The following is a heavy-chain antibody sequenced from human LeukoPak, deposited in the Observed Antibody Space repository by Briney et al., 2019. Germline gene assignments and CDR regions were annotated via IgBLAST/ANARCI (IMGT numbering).Heavy chain of an antibody. J-gene: IGHJ4*02. CDR3: ARGAVGLDY. D-gene: IGHD6-19*01. Sequence: SETLSLTCTVSGDSIKNYYWTWLRQSAGTGLEWIGRIYGNGDTNYNPSLMSGRTSGSWGSNYNPSLMSRVTMSVEKSKKQFSLRLNSVTAADTAIYYCARGAVGLDYWGQGIPVTVSS. CDR1: GDSIKNYY. V-gene: IGHV4-4*07. CDR2: IYGNGDT.